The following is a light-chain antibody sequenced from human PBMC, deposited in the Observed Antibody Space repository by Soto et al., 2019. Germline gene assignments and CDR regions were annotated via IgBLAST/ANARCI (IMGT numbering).Light chain of an antibody. CDR1: QTIGTW. CDR2: KAS. Sequence: DIQLTQYPSTLSASVGDRGLITCRASQTIGTWLAWYQERPGKATRLLIYKASTLERGVPSRFSGSGSGTEFTLTISNLQPEDFATYYCHLYNTYSPTLGQGTKLEI. V-gene: IGKV1-5*03. J-gene: IGKJ2*01. CDR3: HLYNTYSPT.